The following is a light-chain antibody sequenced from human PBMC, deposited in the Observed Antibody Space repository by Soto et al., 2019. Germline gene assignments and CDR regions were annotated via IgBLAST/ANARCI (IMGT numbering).Light chain of an antibody. CDR1: SSNIGSNY. V-gene: IGLV1-47*01. CDR3: AAWDDSLSGPWV. CDR2: RNN. Sequence: VVTQPPSASGTPGQRVTISCSGSSSNIGSNYVYWYQQLPGTAPKLLIYRNNQRPSGVPDRFSGSKSGTSASLAISGLRSEDEADYYCAAWDDSLSGPWVFGGGTKVTVL. J-gene: IGLJ3*02.